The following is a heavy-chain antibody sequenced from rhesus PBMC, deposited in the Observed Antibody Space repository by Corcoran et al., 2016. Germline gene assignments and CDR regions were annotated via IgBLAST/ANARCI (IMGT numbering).Heavy chain of an antibody. D-gene: IGHD6-25*01. Sequence: EVQLVESGGGLAKPGGSLRLSCAASGFSLRSYGMSWVRQAPGKGLDGASSISNGVVSTYYANSVKGRFTISRDNSKNTLSLQMNSLRAEDTAVYYCARLYSGSWNVLDYWGQGVLVTVSS. CDR3: ARLYSGSWNVLDY. CDR2: ISNGVVST. V-gene: IGHV3-103*01. CDR1: GFSLRSYG. J-gene: IGHJ4*01.